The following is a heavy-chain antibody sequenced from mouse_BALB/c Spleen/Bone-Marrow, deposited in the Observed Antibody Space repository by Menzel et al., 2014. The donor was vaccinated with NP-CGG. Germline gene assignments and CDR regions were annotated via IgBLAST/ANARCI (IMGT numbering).Heavy chain of an antibody. V-gene: IGHV14-3*02. Sequence: VQLQQSGAELVKPGASVKLSCTASGFTIKANYMHWVKQRPEQGLEWIGRIVPANGNTKYDPRFQGKATITADTSSNTAVLHLSSRTSEDTAVYYCSRYYYGSSNFDYWGQGTTLTVSS. J-gene: IGHJ2*01. D-gene: IGHD1-1*01. CDR3: SRYYYGSSNFDY. CDR2: IVPANGNT. CDR1: GFTIKANY.